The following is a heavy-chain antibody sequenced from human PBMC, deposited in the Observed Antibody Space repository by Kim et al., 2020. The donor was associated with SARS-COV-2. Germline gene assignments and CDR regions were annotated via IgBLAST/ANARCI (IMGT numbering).Heavy chain of an antibody. J-gene: IGHJ5*02. D-gene: IGHD3-3*01. V-gene: IGHV4-59*13. CDR1: GGSISSYY. Sequence: SETLSLTCTVSGGSISSYYWSWIRQPPGKGLEWIGYIYYSGSTNYNPSLKSRVTISVDTSKNQFSLKLSSVTAADTAVYYCARDQRPITIFGGFDPWGQGTLVTVSS. CDR2: IYYSGST. CDR3: ARDQRPITIFGGFDP.